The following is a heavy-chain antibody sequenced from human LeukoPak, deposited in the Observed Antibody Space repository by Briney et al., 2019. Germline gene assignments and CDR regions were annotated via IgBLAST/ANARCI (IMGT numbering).Heavy chain of an antibody. V-gene: IGHV3-64*01. Sequence: GGSLRLSCAASGFTFSNAWMSWVRQAPGKGLEYVSAISSNGGSTYYANSVKGRFTISRDNSKNTLYLQMGSLRAEDMAVYYCAREDYDSSGYYPHWGQGTLVTVSS. CDR3: AREDYDSSGYYPH. CDR1: GFTFSNAW. CDR2: ISSNGGST. J-gene: IGHJ4*02. D-gene: IGHD3-22*01.